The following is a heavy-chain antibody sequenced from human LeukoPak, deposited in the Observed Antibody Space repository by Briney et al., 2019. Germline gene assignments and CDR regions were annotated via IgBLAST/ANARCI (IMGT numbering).Heavy chain of an antibody. V-gene: IGHV3-23*01. Sequence: GSLRLSCAASGFTFSTYAMSWVRQAPGKGLEWVSTISDSGANTYHADSVRGRFTISRDNSKNTLYLQKNSLRADDTAIYYCAKSMTLQWRGFFDLWGRGTHVTVSS. J-gene: IGHJ2*01. CDR1: GFTFSTYA. D-gene: IGHD6-19*01. CDR3: AKSMTLQWRGFFDL. CDR2: ISDSGANT.